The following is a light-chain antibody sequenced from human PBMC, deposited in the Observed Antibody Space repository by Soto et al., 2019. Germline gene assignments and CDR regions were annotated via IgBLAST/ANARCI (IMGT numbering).Light chain of an antibody. CDR3: QQYGNSPIT. J-gene: IGKJ5*01. V-gene: IGKV3-20*01. Sequence: EIVLTQSPGTLSLSPGERATLSCRASQSVTNNYLAWYQQKPGQAPRLPIDGASSRATGVPDRFSGTGSGTDFTLTISGLEPEDFAVFYCQQYGNSPITFGKGTRLEIK. CDR1: QSVTNNY. CDR2: GAS.